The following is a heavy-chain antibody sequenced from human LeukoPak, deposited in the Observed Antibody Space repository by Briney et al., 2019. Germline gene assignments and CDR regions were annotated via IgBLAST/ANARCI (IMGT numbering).Heavy chain of an antibody. CDR1: GFTFSSYS. CDR3: TTDFEFGLDPKSSLRYGSGSYYTLFDY. D-gene: IGHD3-10*01. Sequence: PGGSLRLSCAASGFTFSSYSMNWVRQAPGKGLEWVGRIKSKTDGGTTDYAAPVKGRFTISRDDSKNTLYLQMNSLKTEDTAVYYCTTDFEFGLDPKSSLRYGSGSYYTLFDYWGQGTLVTVSS. V-gene: IGHV3-15*01. CDR2: IKSKTDGGTT. J-gene: IGHJ4*02.